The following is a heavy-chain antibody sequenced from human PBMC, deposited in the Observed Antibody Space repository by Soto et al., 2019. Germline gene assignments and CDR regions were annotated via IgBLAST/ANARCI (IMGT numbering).Heavy chain of an antibody. J-gene: IGHJ3*02. D-gene: IGHD3-10*01. Sequence: TLSLTCAVVCFSIPSLYWSWIRQPPGKGLEWIGYIYYSGSTNYNPSLKSRVTISVDTSKNQFSLKLSSVTAADTAVYYCARVWGGAFDIWGQGTMVT. CDR3: ARVWGGAFDI. CDR1: CFSIPSLY. V-gene: IGHV4-59*11. CDR2: IYYSGST.